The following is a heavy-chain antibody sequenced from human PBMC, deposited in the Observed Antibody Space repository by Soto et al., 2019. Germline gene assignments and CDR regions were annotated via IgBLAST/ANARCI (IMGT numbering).Heavy chain of an antibody. CDR3: TTSRPGRCSSTSCYWYYYYYMDV. J-gene: IGHJ6*03. CDR2: IKSKTDGGTT. D-gene: IGHD2-2*01. CDR1: GFTFSNAW. V-gene: IGHV3-15*01. Sequence: EVQLVESGGGLVKPGGSLRLSCAASGFTFSNAWMSWVRQAPGKGLEWVGRIKSKTDGGTTDYAAPVKGRFTISRDDSKNTLYLQMNSLKTEDTAVYYCTTSRPGRCSSTSCYWYYYYYMDVWGKGTTVTVSS.